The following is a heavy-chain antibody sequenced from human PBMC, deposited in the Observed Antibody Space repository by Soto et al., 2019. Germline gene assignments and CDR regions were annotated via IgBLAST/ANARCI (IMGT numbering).Heavy chain of an antibody. J-gene: IGHJ4*02. CDR3: ARVEEQLGTFDY. CDR1: GFAFSSYA. V-gene: IGHV3-30-3*01. Sequence: GGSLRLSCSHSGFAFSSYAMDSVLQAPGKGLEWVAVISYDGSNKYYSDSVKGRFTISRDNSKNTLYLQMNSLRAEETAVYSCARVEEQLGTFDYWGQGILVTVSS. CDR2: ISYDGSNK. D-gene: IGHD6-13*01.